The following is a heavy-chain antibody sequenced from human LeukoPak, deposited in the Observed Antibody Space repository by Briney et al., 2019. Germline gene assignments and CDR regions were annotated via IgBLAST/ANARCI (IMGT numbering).Heavy chain of an antibody. Sequence: ASVKVSCKASGYTFTSYYMHWVRQAPGQGLEWMGVINPSGGSTSYAQKFQGRVTMTRDTSTSTVYMELSSLRSEDTAVYYCSRGPTIRGRWFDPWGQGTLVTVSS. J-gene: IGHJ5*02. D-gene: IGHD5-24*01. V-gene: IGHV1-46*03. CDR1: GYTFTSYY. CDR2: INPSGGST. CDR3: SRGPTIRGRWFDP.